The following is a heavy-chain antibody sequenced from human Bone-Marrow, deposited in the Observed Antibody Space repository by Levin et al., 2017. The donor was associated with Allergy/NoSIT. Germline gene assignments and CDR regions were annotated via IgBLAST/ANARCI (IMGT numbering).Heavy chain of an antibody. CDR3: TTDGYSGYDPMGY. Sequence: ETLSLTCAASGFTFSNAWMSWVRQAPGKGLEWVGRIKSKTDGGTTDYAAPVQGRFTISRDDSKSTLYLQMNSLKTEDTAVYYCTTDGYSGYDPMGYWGQGTLVTVS. CDR2: IKSKTDGGTT. V-gene: IGHV3-15*01. J-gene: IGHJ4*02. CDR1: GFTFSNAW. D-gene: IGHD5-12*01.